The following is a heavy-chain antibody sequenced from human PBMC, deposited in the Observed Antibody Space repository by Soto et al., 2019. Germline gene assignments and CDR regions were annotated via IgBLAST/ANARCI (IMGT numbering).Heavy chain of an antibody. J-gene: IGHJ4*02. V-gene: IGHV4-39*02. CDR1: GGSISSSSYY. Sequence: LETLSLTCTVSGGSISSSSYYWGWIRQPPGKGLEWIGSIYYSGSTYYNPSLKSRVTISVDTSKNQFSLKLSSVTAADTAVYYCARDLMFGDYGYSYGYLNWGQGTLVTVSS. CDR2: IYYSGST. D-gene: IGHD5-18*01. CDR3: ARDLMFGDYGYSYGYLN.